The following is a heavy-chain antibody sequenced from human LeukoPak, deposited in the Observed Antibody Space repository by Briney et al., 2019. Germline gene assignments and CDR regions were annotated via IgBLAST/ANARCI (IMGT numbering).Heavy chain of an antibody. D-gene: IGHD2-2*01. CDR2: IKQDGSEK. V-gene: IGHV3-7*01. Sequence: GGSLRLSCAASGFTFSSYWMSWVRQAPGKGLEWVANIKQDGSEKYYVDSVKGRFTISRDNAKNSLYLQMNSLRAEDTAVYYCARDYCSSTSCFLFDYWGQGTLVTVTS. CDR1: GFTFSSYW. CDR3: ARDYCSSTSCFLFDY. J-gene: IGHJ4*02.